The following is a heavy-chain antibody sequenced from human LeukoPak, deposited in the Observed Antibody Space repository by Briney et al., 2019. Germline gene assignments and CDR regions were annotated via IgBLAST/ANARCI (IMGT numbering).Heavy chain of an antibody. CDR3: ARARTTVTTWVYYYYYMDV. D-gene: IGHD4-17*01. Sequence: GGSLRLSCAASGFTFSSYAMSWVRQAPGKGLEWVSAISGSGGSTYYADSVKGRFTISRDNSKNTLYLQMNSLRAEDTAVYYCARARTTVTTWVYYYYYMDVWGKGTTVTISS. V-gene: IGHV3-23*01. J-gene: IGHJ6*03. CDR2: ISGSGGST. CDR1: GFTFSSYA.